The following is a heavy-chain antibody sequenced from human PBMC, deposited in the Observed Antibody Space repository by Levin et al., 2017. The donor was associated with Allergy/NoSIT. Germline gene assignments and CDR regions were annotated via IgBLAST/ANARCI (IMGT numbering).Heavy chain of an antibody. CDR1: GFRFSETNYG. V-gene: IGHV3-30*18. CDR3: AKYTANYGYD. CDR2: ISFDGSLR. J-gene: IGHJ4*02. D-gene: IGHD3-16*01. Sequence: SCAASGFRFSETNYGLHWVRQAPGEGLEWVAVISFDGSLRYHADSVKGRFTISKDDSRNTLYLQMNGLRAEDTAVYFCAKYTANYGYDWGQGTLVTVSS.